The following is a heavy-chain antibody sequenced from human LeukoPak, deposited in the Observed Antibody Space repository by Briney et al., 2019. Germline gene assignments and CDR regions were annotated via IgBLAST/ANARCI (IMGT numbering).Heavy chain of an antibody. CDR2: ISSSGSII. V-gene: IGHV3-48*02. J-gene: IGHJ4*02. CDR3: PRDRYFDY. CDR1: GFTFSSYS. Sequence: GGSLRLSCAASGFTFSSYSMSWVRQAPGKGLEWVSSISSSGSIIYYSDSVKGRFTISRDNAKNSLYLQMNSLRDEDTAVYYCPRDRYFDYWGQGTLVTVSS.